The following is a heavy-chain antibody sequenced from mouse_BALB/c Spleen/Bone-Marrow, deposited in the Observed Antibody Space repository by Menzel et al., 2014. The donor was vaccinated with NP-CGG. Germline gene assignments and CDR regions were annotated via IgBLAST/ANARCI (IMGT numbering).Heavy chain of an antibody. Sequence: EVQGVESGGGLVKPGGSLKLSCAASGFTFSSYSMSWVRQTPEKRLEWVATISSGGHYTHYPDSVKGRFTISRDNAKNTLYLQMSSLKSEDTAMYYCSKDGGYDYSYYFDYWGQGTTLTVSS. CDR3: SKDGGYDYSYYFDY. CDR2: ISSGGHYT. CDR1: GFTFSSYS. J-gene: IGHJ2*01. V-gene: IGHV5-6-4*01. D-gene: IGHD2-4*01.